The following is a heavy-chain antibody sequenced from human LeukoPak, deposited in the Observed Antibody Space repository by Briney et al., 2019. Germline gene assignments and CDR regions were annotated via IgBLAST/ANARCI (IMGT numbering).Heavy chain of an antibody. V-gene: IGHV4-30-2*01. D-gene: IGHD3-16*02. CDR2: IYHSGST. CDR3: ARSTHNYDYVWGSYRYPLDLDY. CDR1: GGSISSGGYS. J-gene: IGHJ4*02. Sequence: TSQTLSLTCAVSGGSISSGGYSWSWIRQPPGKGLEWIGYIYHSGSTYYNPSLKSRVTISVDRSKNQFSLKLSSVTAADTAVYYCARSTHNYDYVWGSYRYPLDLDYWGQGTLVTVSS.